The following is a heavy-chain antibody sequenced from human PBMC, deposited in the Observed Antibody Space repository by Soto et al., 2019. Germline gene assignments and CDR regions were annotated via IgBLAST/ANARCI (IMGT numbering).Heavy chain of an antibody. V-gene: IGHV1-3*05. CDR2: INAGHGNT. Sequence: QVQLVQSGAEEKKPGASVKVSCKASGYTFTRYAIHWVRQAPGQRPEWMGWINAGHGNTKYSQRLQGRVSITTNTAASTAYMELSSLRSEDTAVYFCARGGEVYYMDYWGQGTLITVSS. J-gene: IGHJ4*02. CDR3: ARGGEVYYMDY. CDR1: GYTFTRYA. D-gene: IGHD3-10*01.